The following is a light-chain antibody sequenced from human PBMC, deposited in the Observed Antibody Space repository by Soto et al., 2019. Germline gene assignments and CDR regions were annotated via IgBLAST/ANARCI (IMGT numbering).Light chain of an antibody. V-gene: IGKV1-5*03. J-gene: IGKJ1*01. Sequence: DIQMTQSPSTLSASVGDRVTITCRASQNISRWLAWYQQKPGKAPKLLIYKASNLESGVPSRFSGSGSGTEFTLTITSLQPDDFAPYYCQQYNDFTGTFGQGTKVEVK. CDR2: KAS. CDR3: QQYNDFTGT. CDR1: QNISRW.